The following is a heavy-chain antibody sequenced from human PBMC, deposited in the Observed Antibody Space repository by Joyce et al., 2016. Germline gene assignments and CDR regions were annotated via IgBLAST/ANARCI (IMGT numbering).Heavy chain of an antibody. CDR2: MWDDGNNK. V-gene: IGHV3-33*01. CDR3: ATDWGYFGMDV. D-gene: IGHD3-16*01. J-gene: IGHJ6*02. CDR1: GFSFSSYG. Sequence: QLVESGGGVVQPGRSLRLSCVAAGFSFSSYGMHWVRQAPGKGLEWVAVMWDDGNNKYYADSVEGRFTISRDNSKNTLYLQMKGLRVEDTALYYCATDWGYFGMDVWGHGTTVIVSS.